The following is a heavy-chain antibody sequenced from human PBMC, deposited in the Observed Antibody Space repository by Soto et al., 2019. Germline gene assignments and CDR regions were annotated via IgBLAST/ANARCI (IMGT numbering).Heavy chain of an antibody. CDR1: GYTFTSYA. J-gene: IGHJ6*02. CDR3: AREGGSYSGFYRMDV. Sequence: ASVKVSCKASGYTFTSYAMHWVRQAPGQRLEWMGWINAGNGNTKYSQKFQGRVTITRDTSASTAYMELSSLRSEDTDVYYCAREGGSYSGFYRMDVWGQGTTVTVSS. CDR2: INAGNGNT. D-gene: IGHD1-26*01. V-gene: IGHV1-3*01.